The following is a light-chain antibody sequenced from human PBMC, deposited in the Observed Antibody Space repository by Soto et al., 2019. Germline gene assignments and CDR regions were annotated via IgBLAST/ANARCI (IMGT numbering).Light chain of an antibody. V-gene: IGKV3-20*01. J-gene: IGKJ3*01. Sequence: EIVLTQSPGTLSLSPGERATLSCRASQSVSSSYLAWYQQKPGQAPRLLIYGASSRATGIPDRFSGSGSGTDFTLTISILEPEDFAVYYCQQYGSSPLFTFGHGTKVDIK. CDR2: GAS. CDR1: QSVSSSY. CDR3: QQYGSSPLFT.